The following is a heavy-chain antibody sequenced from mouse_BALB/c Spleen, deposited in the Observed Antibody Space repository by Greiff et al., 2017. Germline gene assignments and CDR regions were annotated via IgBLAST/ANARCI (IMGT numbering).Heavy chain of an antibody. J-gene: IGHJ3*01. CDR1: GYTFSSYW. CDR3: ARTGYGNSFAY. D-gene: IGHD2-10*02. CDR2: ILPGSGST. Sequence: QVQLKQSGAELMKPGASVKISCKATGYTFSSYWIEWVKQRPGHGLEWIGEILPGSGSTNYNEKFKGKATFTADTSSNTAYMQLSSLTSEDSAVYYCARTGYGNSFAYWGQGTLVTVSA. V-gene: IGHV1-9*01.